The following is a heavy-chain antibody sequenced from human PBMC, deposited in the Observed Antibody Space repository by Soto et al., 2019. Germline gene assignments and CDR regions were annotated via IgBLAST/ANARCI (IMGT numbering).Heavy chain of an antibody. Sequence: EVKLVESGGGLVQPGGSLRLSCAASGFTFSSHWMHWVRQGAGKGLVWVARISGDGSTTNYADSVKGRFTISRDNAKNTLYLQMNSLRAEDTTVYYCASPVAVVGTVRNALDVWGQGTTVTVSS. J-gene: IGHJ6*02. V-gene: IGHV3-74*01. CDR3: ASPVAVVGTVRNALDV. D-gene: IGHD6-19*01. CDR2: ISGDGSTT. CDR1: GFTFSSHW.